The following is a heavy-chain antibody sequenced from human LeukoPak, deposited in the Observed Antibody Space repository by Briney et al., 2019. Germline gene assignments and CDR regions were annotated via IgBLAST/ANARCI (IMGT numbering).Heavy chain of an antibody. Sequence: RGSLRLSCAASGFTVSSNYMSWVRQAPGKGLEWVSVIYSGGSTYYADSVKGRFTISRDNSKNTLYLQMNSLRAEDTAVYYCASPGPAAMFDYWGQGTLVTVSS. CDR3: ASPGPAAMFDY. CDR2: IYSGGST. CDR1: GFTVSSNY. V-gene: IGHV3-66*01. D-gene: IGHD2-2*01. J-gene: IGHJ4*02.